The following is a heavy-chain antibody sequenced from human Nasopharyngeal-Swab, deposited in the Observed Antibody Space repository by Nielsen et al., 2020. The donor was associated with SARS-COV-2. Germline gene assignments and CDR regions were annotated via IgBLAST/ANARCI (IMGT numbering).Heavy chain of an antibody. CDR2: IYYSGST. CDR3: ARVSGIFNWFDP. D-gene: IGHD6-25*01. V-gene: IGHV4-59*01. Sequence: WIRQPPGKGLEWIGYIYYSGSTNYNPPLKSRVTISVDTSKNQFSLKLSSVTAADTAVYYCARVSGIFNWFDPWGQGTLVTVSS. J-gene: IGHJ5*02.